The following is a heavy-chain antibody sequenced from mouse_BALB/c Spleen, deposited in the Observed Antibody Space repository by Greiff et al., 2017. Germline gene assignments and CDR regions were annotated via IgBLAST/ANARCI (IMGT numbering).Heavy chain of an antibody. CDR3: ARDYGYDDDAMDY. D-gene: IGHD2-2*01. J-gene: IGHJ4*01. CDR1: GYTFTDYA. V-gene: IGHV1S137*01. CDR2: ISTYYGDA. Sequence: QVQLKESGAELVRPGVSVKISCKGSGYTFTDYAMHWVKQSHAKSLEWIGVISTYYGDASYNQKFKGKATMTVDKSSSTAYMELARLTSEDSAIYYCARDYGYDDDAMDYWGQGTSVTVSA.